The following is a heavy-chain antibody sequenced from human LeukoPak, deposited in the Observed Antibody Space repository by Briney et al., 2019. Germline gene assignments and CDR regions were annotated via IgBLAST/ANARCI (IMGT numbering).Heavy chain of an antibody. CDR2: IIPIFGTA. CDR1: GGTFSSYA. D-gene: IGHD3-10*01. V-gene: IGHV1-69*13. Sequence: SVKVSCKASGGTFSSYAISWVRQAPGQGLEWMGGIIPIFGTANYAQKFQGRVTITADESTSTAYMELRSLRSDDTAVYYCARDCFGVRGVKSTGYYYYYGMDVWGQGTTVTVSS. J-gene: IGHJ6*02. CDR3: ARDCFGVRGVKSTGYYYYYGMDV.